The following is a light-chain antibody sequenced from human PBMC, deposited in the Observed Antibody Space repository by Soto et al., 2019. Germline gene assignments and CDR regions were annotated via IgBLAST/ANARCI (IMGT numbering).Light chain of an antibody. CDR1: NSNIGRND. Sequence: QSVLTQPPSASGTPGQRVTVSCSGSNSNIGRNDVYWYRQVPGTAPKLLIYRNNQRPSGVPDRFSGSKSGTSASLAISGLRSEDEGDYYCATWDGSLSGYVLFGGGTKLTVL. CDR2: RNN. V-gene: IGLV1-47*01. J-gene: IGLJ2*01. CDR3: ATWDGSLSGYVL.